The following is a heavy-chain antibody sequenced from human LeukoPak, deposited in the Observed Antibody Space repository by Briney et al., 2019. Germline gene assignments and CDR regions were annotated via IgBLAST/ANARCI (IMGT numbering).Heavy chain of an antibody. CDR1: GGSISSYY. D-gene: IGHD3-16*01. J-gene: IGHJ6*03. CDR2: IYTSGST. V-gene: IGHV4-4*07. Sequence: SETLSLTYTVSGGSISSYYWSWIRQPAGKGLEWIGRIYTSGSTNYNPSLKSRVTMSVDTSKNQFSLKLSSVTAADTAVYYCARDRSAYHVSDYYYYMDVRGKGTTVTVSS. CDR3: ARDRSAYHVSDYYYYMDV.